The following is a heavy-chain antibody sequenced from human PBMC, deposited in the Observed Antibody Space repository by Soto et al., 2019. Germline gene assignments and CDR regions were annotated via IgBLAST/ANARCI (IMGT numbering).Heavy chain of an antibody. D-gene: IGHD3-10*01. V-gene: IGHV3-30*18. J-gene: IGHJ5*02. CDR3: ANGGT. Sequence: QVQLVESGGGVVQPGRSLRLSCAASGFTFSTYGMHWVRQAPGKGLEWVALISYDGSNKYYGDSVKGRFTISRDNSKNTLYLQMNSLRAEDTAVYYCANGGTWGQGTLVTVSS. CDR1: GFTFSTYG. CDR2: ISYDGSNK.